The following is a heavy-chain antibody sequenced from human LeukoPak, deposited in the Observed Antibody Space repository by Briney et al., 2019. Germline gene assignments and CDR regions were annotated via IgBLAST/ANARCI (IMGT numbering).Heavy chain of an antibody. V-gene: IGHV3-30-3*01. D-gene: IGHD6-19*01. CDR2: ISYGGSNK. J-gene: IGHJ5*02. CDR3: ARSGIAVAGNWFDP. Sequence: GGSLRLSCAASGFTFSSYAMHWVRQAPGKGLEWVAVISYGGSNKYYADSVKGRFTISRDNSKNTLYLQMNSLRAEDTAVYYCARSGIAVAGNWFDPWGQGTLVTVSS. CDR1: GFTFSSYA.